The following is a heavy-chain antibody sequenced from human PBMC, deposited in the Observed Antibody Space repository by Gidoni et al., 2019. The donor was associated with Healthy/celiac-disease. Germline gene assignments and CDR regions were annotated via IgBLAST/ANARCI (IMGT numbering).Heavy chain of an antibody. J-gene: IGHJ3*02. D-gene: IGHD3-10*01. CDR2: ISAYNGNT. Sequence: QFQLVQSGAEVKTPGASVTVSCKASAYTFTRYGISWGRQAPGQGLEWVGWISAYNGNTNYAQKLQGRVTMTKDTATRTAYMELRSLRSDETAVYYCAGGRSPGAFDIWGQGTMVTVSS. V-gene: IGHV1-18*01. CDR3: AGGRSPGAFDI. CDR1: AYTFTRYG.